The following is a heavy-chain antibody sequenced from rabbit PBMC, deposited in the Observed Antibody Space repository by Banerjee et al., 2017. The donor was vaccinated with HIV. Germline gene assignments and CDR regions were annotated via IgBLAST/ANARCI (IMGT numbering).Heavy chain of an antibody. Sequence: QEQLVESGGGLVTLGGSLKLSCKASGIDFSSYGISWVRQAPGKGLEWIAYIYPDYGSTNYASWVNGRFTISLDNAQNTVFLQMTSLTAADTATYFCARNWIPYGYAFGLWGPGTLVTVS. CDR3: ARNWIPYGYAFGL. CDR2: IYPDYGST. V-gene: IGHV1S47*01. CDR1: GIDFSSYG. J-gene: IGHJ4*01. D-gene: IGHD6-1*01.